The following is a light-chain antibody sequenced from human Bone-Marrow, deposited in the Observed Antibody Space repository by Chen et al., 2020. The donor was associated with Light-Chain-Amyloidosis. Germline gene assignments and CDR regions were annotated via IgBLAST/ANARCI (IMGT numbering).Light chain of an antibody. V-gene: IGKV3-20*01. CDR1: QTISSNS. CDR3: QQYGTSPLT. Sequence: EIVFTQSPGTLSLSPGEGANLSCRASQTISSNSLTWYQQKFGQAPRLLIYGSSSRATGIPDRFTGSGSGTDFTLTINRLEPEDFAMYYCQQYGTSPLTFGGGTKVEIK. J-gene: IGKJ4*01. CDR2: GSS.